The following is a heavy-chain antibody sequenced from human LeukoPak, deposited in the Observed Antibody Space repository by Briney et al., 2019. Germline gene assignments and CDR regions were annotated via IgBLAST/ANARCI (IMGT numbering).Heavy chain of an antibody. CDR3: ARGAHYYDTSGYLMPLNY. CDR2: IYYSGST. D-gene: IGHD3-22*01. J-gene: IGHJ4*02. CDR1: GGSISSYY. Sequence: SETLSLTGTVSGGSISSYYWSWLRQPPGKGLEWIGYIYYSGSTNYNPSLKSRVAISVDTSKNQFSLKLSSVTAADTAVYYYARGAHYYDTSGYLMPLNYWGQGTLVTVSS. V-gene: IGHV4-59*01.